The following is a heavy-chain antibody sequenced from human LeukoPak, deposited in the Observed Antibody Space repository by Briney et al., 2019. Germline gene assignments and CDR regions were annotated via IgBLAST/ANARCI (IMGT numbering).Heavy chain of an antibody. Sequence: AETLSLTCAVYGGAFSGYYWSCIRQPPGKGLEWIGEINHSGRTNYNPSLKSRVTISVDTSKSQFSLKLSSVTAADTAVYYCARAGDSSGYSDYWGQGTLVTVSS. V-gene: IGHV4-34*01. J-gene: IGHJ4*02. CDR2: INHSGRT. CDR1: GGAFSGYY. D-gene: IGHD3-22*01. CDR3: ARAGDSSGYSDY.